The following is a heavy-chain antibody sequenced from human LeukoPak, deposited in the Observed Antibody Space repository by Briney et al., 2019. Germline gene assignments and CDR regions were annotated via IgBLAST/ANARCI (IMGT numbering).Heavy chain of an antibody. CDR2: IYYSGST. D-gene: IGHD1-26*01. CDR1: GGSISNYY. CDR3: AGVLVAWEWELGAFDI. J-gene: IGHJ3*02. V-gene: IGHV4-59*08. Sequence: SETLSLTCTVSGGSISNYYWSWIRQSPVKGLEWIGYIYYSGSTNYNPSLKSRFTISVDTSKNQFSLKLSSVTAADTAVYYCAGVLVAWEWELGAFDIWGQGTMVTVSS.